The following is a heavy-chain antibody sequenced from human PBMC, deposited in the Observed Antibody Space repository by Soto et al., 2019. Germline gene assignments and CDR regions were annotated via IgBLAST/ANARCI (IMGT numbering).Heavy chain of an antibody. CDR1: GGTLSSFINYP. Sequence: SVKVSCKASGGTLSSFINYPINWVRQAPGQGLEWMGGIVPNVGTVNYAQKFQGRVTITADKSTGTAYMEVSSLRSEDTALYYCARRDTSGFLRYFDNWGQGTLVTVYS. J-gene: IGHJ4*02. D-gene: IGHD3-3*01. CDR3: ARRDTSGFLRYFDN. CDR2: IVPNVGTV. V-gene: IGHV1-69*06.